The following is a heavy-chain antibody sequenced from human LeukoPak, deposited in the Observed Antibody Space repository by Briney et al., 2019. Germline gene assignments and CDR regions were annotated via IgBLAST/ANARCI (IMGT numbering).Heavy chain of an antibody. Sequence: SSETLSLTCTVPGGSISSSYWSWIRPPAGKGLEWIGRIYTSGSTNYNPSLKSRVTMSVDTSKNQFSLKLSSVTSADTAMYYCTREAGNTQYFDYWGQGTLVTVSS. D-gene: IGHD1-1*01. CDR1: GGSISSSY. J-gene: IGHJ4*02. CDR3: TREAGNTQYFDY. CDR2: IYTSGST. V-gene: IGHV4-4*07.